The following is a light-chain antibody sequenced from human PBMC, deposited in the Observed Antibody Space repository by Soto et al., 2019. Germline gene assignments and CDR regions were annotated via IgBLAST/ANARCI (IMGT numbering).Light chain of an antibody. CDR1: QSVSSSY. CDR2: AAS. Sequence: ETVLTQSPGTLSLSPWETANISCRASQSVSSSYLVWHQQKPGQAHRLIIYAASRRATGITDRFSGSGSGTDFTLTISRLEPEEFAVYYCQKYGSSPWTFGQWKRLEIK. J-gene: IGKJ5*01. V-gene: IGKV3-20*01. CDR3: QKYGSSPWT.